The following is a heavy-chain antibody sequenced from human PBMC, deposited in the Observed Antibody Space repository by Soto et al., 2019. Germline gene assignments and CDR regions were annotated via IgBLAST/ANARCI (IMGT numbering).Heavy chain of an antibody. J-gene: IGHJ6*03. CDR3: ARDGGKYYYMDV. CDR2: IYYSGST. V-gene: IGHV4-59*01. Sequence: SGTLSLTCTVSGGSISSYYWSWIRQPPGKGLEWIGYIYYSGSTNYNPSLKSRVTISVDTSKNQFSLKLSSVTAADTAVYYCARDGGKYYYMDVWGKGTTVTVSS. D-gene: IGHD3-16*01. CDR1: GGSISSYY.